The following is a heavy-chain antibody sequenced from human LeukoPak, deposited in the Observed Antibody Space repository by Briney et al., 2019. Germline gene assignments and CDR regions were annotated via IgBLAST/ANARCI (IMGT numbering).Heavy chain of an antibody. V-gene: IGHV3-23*01. D-gene: IGHD3-10*01. CDR1: GFTFSSYG. J-gene: IGHJ4*02. CDR3: ARHSGSYYIPDLDY. CDR2: ISGSDGST. Sequence: GGTLRLSCAASGFTFSSYGVSWVRQAPGKGLEWVSAISGSDGSTDYADSVKGRFTISRDNSKNTLFLQMNSLRAEDTAVYYCARHSGSYYIPDLDYWGQGTLVTVSS.